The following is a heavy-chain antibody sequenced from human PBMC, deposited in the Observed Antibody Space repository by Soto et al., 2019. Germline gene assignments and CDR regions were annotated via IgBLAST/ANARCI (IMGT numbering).Heavy chain of an antibody. J-gene: IGHJ4*02. CDR1: GGSISSGGSY. V-gene: IGHV4-30-4*01. Sequence: SETLSLTCTVSGGSISSGGSYWGWIRQPPGKGLEWIGYIYYSGNTYFNPSLKSRVTLSVDTSKNQFSLNLSSVTAADTAVYYCVRYCSTTKCPFDYCGQRTLVTVSS. CDR2: IYYSGNT. CDR3: VRYCSTTKCPFDY. D-gene: IGHD2-2*01.